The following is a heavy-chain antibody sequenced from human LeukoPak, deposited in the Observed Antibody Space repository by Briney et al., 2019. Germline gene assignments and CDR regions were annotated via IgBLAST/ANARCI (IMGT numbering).Heavy chain of an antibody. CDR1: GGSINTYY. CDR2: IHSSGST. J-gene: IGHJ4*02. V-gene: IGHV4-4*07. Sequence: SETLSLTCTVSGGSINTYYWSWIRQPARKGLEWIGHIHSSGSTNHNSSLKSRLTMSVDTSKNQFSLKMTSVTAADTAVYYCARGHTSGWSFFDYWGQGTLVTVSS. CDR3: ARGHTSGWSFFDY. D-gene: IGHD6-19*01.